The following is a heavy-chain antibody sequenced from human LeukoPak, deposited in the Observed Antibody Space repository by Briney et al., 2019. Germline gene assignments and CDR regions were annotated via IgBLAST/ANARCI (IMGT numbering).Heavy chain of an antibody. J-gene: IGHJ4*02. CDR2: IIPILGIA. D-gene: IGHD3-22*01. Sequence: SVKVSCKASGGTFSSYAISWVRHAPGQGLEWMGRIIPILGIANYAQKFQGRVTITADKSTSTAYMELSSLRSEDTAVYYCATAITMIVVGHYFDYWGQGTLVTVSS. CDR1: GGTFSSYA. V-gene: IGHV1-69*04. CDR3: ATAITMIVVGHYFDY.